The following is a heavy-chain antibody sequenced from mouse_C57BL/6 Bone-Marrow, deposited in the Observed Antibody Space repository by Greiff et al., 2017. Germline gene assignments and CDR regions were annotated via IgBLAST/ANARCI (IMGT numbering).Heavy chain of an antibody. J-gene: IGHJ1*03. CDR2: INPNNGGT. Sequence: VQLQQSGPELVKPGASVKIPCKASGYTFPDYNMDWVKQSHGKSLEWIGDINPNNGGTIYNQKFKGKATLTVDKSSSTAYMELRSLTSEDTAVYYCAREGIYSGNSYWYFDVWGTGTTVTVSS. V-gene: IGHV1-18*01. D-gene: IGHD2-1*01. CDR1: GYTFPDYN. CDR3: AREGIYSGNSYWYFDV.